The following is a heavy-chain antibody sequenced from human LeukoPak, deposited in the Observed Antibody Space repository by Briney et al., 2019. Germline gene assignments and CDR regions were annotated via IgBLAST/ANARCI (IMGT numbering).Heavy chain of an antibody. D-gene: IGHD5-18*01. CDR3: ARVSTRGYSQGYFDY. CDR1: GGSISSYY. V-gene: IGHV4-59*01. J-gene: IGHJ4*02. Sequence: KTSETLSLTCTVSGGSISSYYWSWIRQPPGKGLEWIGYIYYSGSTNYNPSLKSRVTISVDTSKNQFSLKLSSVTAADTAVYYCARVSTRGYSQGYFDYWGQGTLVTVSS. CDR2: IYYSGST.